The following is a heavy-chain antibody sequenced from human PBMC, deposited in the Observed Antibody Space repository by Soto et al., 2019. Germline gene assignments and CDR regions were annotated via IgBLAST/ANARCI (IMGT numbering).Heavy chain of an antibody. J-gene: IGHJ3*02. CDR2: IIPIFGTA. D-gene: IGHD2-21*02. CDR1: GGTFSSYA. V-gene: IGHV1-69*01. Sequence: QVQLVQSGAEVKKPGSSVKVSCKASGGTFSSYAISWVRQAPGQGLEWMGGIIPIFGTANYAQKFQGRVTITADESTSTAYMELSSLRSEDTAVYYCAVLEAAYCGGDCYRIDAFDIWGQGTMVTVSS. CDR3: AVLEAAYCGGDCYRIDAFDI.